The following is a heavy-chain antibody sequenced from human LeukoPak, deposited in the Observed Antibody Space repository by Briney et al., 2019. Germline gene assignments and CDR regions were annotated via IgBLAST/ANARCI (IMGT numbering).Heavy chain of an antibody. CDR1: GGPIESATSY. D-gene: IGHD2-21*02. CDR2: VYHSGST. J-gene: IGHJ3*02. V-gene: IGHV4-39*07. Sequence: PSETLSLTCSISGGPIESATSYWSWVRQPPGKGLEWIGEVYHSGSTNYNPSLKSRVTISVDKSKNQFSLKLSSVTAADTAVYYCAGAYCGGDCYSGRTFDIWGQGTMVTVSS. CDR3: AGAYCGGDCYSGRTFDI.